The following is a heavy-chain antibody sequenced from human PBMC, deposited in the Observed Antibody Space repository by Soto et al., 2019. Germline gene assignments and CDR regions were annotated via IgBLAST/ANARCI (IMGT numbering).Heavy chain of an antibody. CDR1: GASTSRNSYY. CDR2: ISYSGST. D-gene: IGHD1-26*01. Sequence: SETLSLTCTVSGASTSRNSYYWGWIRQPPGRGLEWIGTISYSGSTYYNPSLRSRVTIYTDTSKNQVSLNLTSVTAADTALYYCARQGGSYFYFFDYWGQGTLVTVSS. V-gene: IGHV4-39*01. CDR3: ARQGGSYFYFFDY. J-gene: IGHJ4*02.